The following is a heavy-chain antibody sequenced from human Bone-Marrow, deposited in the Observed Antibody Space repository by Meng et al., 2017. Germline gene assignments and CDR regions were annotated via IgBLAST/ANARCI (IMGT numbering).Heavy chain of an antibody. D-gene: IGHD6-13*01. Sequence: EVELGESGGGLVKPGGSLRLSWVASGFSFTDAWMSWVRQAPGKGLEWVGRIKSNSDGGTTDYAAPVKGRFTISRDDSKNTLYLQMNSLITEDTAVYFCATGAAAADHWGQGTLVTVSS. J-gene: IGHJ4*02. CDR1: GFSFTDAW. CDR3: ATGAAAADH. CDR2: IKSNSDGGTT. V-gene: IGHV3-15*01.